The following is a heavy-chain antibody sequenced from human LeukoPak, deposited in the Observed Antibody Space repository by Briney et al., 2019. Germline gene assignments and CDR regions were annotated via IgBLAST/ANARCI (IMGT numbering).Heavy chain of an antibody. CDR2: ISWNSGSI. J-gene: IGHJ5*02. V-gene: IGHV3-9*03. Sequence: PGGSLRLSCAASGFTFDDYAMHWVRQAPGEGLEWVSGISWNSGSIGYADSVKGRFTISRDNAKNSLYLQMNSLRAEDMALYYCAKGSYYGSGSRNWFDPWGQGTLVTVSS. CDR1: GFTFDDYA. CDR3: AKGSYYGSGSRNWFDP. D-gene: IGHD3-10*01.